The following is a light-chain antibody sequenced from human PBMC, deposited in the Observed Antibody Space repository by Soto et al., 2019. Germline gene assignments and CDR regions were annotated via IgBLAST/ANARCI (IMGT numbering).Light chain of an antibody. V-gene: IGKV1-5*03. CDR2: KAS. Sequence: DIQMTQSPSTLSASVGDRITITCRAGQSISSWLAWYQQKPGKAPNLLIYKASSLESGVPSRFSGSGSGTEFTLTISSLQPDDFATYYCQQYNGYRWTFGQGTKVEIK. J-gene: IGKJ1*01. CDR3: QQYNGYRWT. CDR1: QSISSW.